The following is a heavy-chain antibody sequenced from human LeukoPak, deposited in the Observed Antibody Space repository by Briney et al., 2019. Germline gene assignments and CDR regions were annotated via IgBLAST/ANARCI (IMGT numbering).Heavy chain of an antibody. CDR2: ISAYNGNT. CDR3: ARDRGYSSSWYGDY. D-gene: IGHD6-13*01. Sequence: ASVKVSCKAPGYTFTSYGISWVRQAPGQGLEWMGWISAYNGNTNYAQKLQGRVTMTTDTSTNTAYMELRSLRSDDTAVYYCARDRGYSSSWYGDYWGQGTLVTVSS. V-gene: IGHV1-18*01. J-gene: IGHJ4*02. CDR1: GYTFTSYG.